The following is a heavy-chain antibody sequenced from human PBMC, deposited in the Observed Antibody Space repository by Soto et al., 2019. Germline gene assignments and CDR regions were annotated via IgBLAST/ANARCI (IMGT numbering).Heavy chain of an antibody. CDR3: SRQASDFWSGKPQYYMDV. CDR1: GFTFSGSA. Sequence: LRLSCAASGFTFSGSAMHWVRQASGKGLEWVGRIRSKPNNYATAYGASVKGRFTISRDDSKNTAYLQMNSLNTEDTAVYYCSRQASDFWSGKPQYYMDVWGKGTTVTVSS. J-gene: IGHJ6*03. CDR2: IRSKPNNYAT. D-gene: IGHD3-3*01. V-gene: IGHV3-73*01.